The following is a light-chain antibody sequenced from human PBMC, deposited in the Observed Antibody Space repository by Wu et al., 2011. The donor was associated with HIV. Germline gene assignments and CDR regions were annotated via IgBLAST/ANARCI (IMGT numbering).Light chain of an antibody. Sequence: EIVLTQSPATLSLSPGERATLSCRASQSVSSFLAWYQQKPGQAPRLLIYDASNRATGVPARFSGSGSGTDFSLTINRLELEDFAVYYCQQYRSSPHTFGQGTELEIK. V-gene: IGKV3-11*01. CDR1: QSVSSF. CDR3: QQYRSSPHT. CDR2: DAS. J-gene: IGKJ2*01.